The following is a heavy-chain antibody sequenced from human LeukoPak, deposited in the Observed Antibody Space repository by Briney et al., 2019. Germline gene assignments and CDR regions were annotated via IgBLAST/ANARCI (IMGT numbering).Heavy chain of an antibody. CDR3: ARDPFSSGWTGGAFDI. J-gene: IGHJ3*02. Sequence: PGGSLRLSCAASGFTVSSNYMSWVRQAPGKGLEWVSVIYSGGSTYYADSVKGRFTISRDNSKNTLYLQMNSLRAEDTAVYYRARDPFSSGWTGGAFDIWGQGTMVTVSS. V-gene: IGHV3-66*01. CDR2: IYSGGST. D-gene: IGHD6-19*01. CDR1: GFTVSSNY.